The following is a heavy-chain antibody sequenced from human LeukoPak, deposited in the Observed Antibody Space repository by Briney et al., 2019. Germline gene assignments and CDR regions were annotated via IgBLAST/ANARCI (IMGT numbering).Heavy chain of an antibody. D-gene: IGHD5-12*01. CDR1: GFTFSSYS. Sequence: GGSLRLSCAASGFTFSSYSMNWVRQAPGKGLECISGFSGSGGSIYYADSVKGRFTISRDNSKNTLYLQMNSLRAEDTAVYYCARDHNYANSGYYYWGQGTLVTVSS. J-gene: IGHJ4*02. CDR3: ARDHNYANSGYYY. CDR2: FSGSGGSI. V-gene: IGHV3-23*01.